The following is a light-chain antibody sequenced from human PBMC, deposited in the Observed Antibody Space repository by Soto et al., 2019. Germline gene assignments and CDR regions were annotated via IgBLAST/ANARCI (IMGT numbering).Light chain of an antibody. Sequence: DIVMTQSPLSLPVTPGEPASISCRSSQSLLHDSGYHFLDWYLQKPGQSPQLLIYVGSTRAYGVPDRFSGSGSGTDFTLRISRVEAEDVGVYYCMQGLQTPYTCGQGTKLEIK. CDR3: MQGLQTPYT. V-gene: IGKV2-28*01. J-gene: IGKJ2*01. CDR1: QSLLHDSGYHF. CDR2: VGS.